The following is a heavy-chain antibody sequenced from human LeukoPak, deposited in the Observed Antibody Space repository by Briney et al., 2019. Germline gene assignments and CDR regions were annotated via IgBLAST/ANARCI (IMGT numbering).Heavy chain of an antibody. CDR3: AHRGRLPGTFDY. CDR2: IYWDDDK. Sequence: SGPTLVKPTQTLTPTCTFSGFSLSTSGVGVGWIRQPPGKALEWLALIYWDDDKRYSPALKSRLTITKDTSKNQVVLTMTNMDPVDTATYYCAHRGRLPGTFDYWGQGTLVTVSS. CDR1: GFSLSTSGVG. D-gene: IGHD6-25*01. J-gene: IGHJ4*02. V-gene: IGHV2-5*02.